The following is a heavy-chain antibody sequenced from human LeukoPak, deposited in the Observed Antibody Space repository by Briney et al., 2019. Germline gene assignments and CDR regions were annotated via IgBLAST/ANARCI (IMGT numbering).Heavy chain of an antibody. CDR3: ARDGSDGYNINKIFDY. J-gene: IGHJ4*02. Sequence: PGGSLRLSCAASGFTFSRYSMNWVRQAPGKGLEWVSSISTSSIYIYYADSVKGRFTISRDNAKNSLYLQMNSLRAEDTAVYYCARDGSDGYNINKIFDYWGQGTLVTVSS. CDR2: ISTSSIYI. D-gene: IGHD5-24*01. V-gene: IGHV3-21*01. CDR1: GFTFSRYS.